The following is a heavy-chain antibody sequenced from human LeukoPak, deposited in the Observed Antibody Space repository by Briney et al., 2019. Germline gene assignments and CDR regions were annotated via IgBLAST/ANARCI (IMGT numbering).Heavy chain of an antibody. CDR1: GGSISSSSYY. CDR2: IYYSGST. V-gene: IGHV4-39*01. CDR3: ARHSTSSYYYYGMDV. D-gene: IGHD2-2*01. Sequence: SETLSLTCTVSGGSISSSSYYWDWIRQPPGKGLEWIGSIYYSGSTYYKPSLKSRVTISVDTSKNQFSLNLTSVTPADTAVYYCARHSTSSYYYYGMDVWGQGTPVTVSS. J-gene: IGHJ6*02.